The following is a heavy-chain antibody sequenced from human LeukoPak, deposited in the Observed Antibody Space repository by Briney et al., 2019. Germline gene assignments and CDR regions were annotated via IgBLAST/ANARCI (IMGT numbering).Heavy chain of an antibody. Sequence: SETLSLTCTVSGVSISNFFWSWIRQPPGKGLEWIGYIYYSGSTNYNPSLKSRVTISVDTSKNQFSLKLSSVTAADTAVYYCARGDSSSWYRPPYYYYGMDVWGQGTTVTVSS. J-gene: IGHJ6*02. CDR3: ARGDSSSWYRPPYYYYGMDV. V-gene: IGHV4-59*01. D-gene: IGHD6-13*01. CDR1: GVSISNFF. CDR2: IYYSGST.